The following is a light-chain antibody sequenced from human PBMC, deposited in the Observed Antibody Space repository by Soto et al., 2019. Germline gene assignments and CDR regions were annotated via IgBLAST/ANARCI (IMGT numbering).Light chain of an antibody. J-gene: IGKJ3*01. V-gene: IGKV3-11*01. CDR3: QQRSNWPG. CDR2: DAS. CDR1: PSVSSY. Sequence: EIVLTQSPATLSLSPGERATLSCRASPSVSSYLAWYQQKPGQAPRLLIYDASIRATGIPARFIGSGSGTDFTLTLSSLEPEDFAVYYCQQRSNWPGFGPGTKVDIK.